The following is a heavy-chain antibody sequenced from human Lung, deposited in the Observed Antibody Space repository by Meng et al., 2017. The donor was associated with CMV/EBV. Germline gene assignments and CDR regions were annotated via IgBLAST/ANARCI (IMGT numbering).Heavy chain of an antibody. CDR2: ISGSGGST. J-gene: IGHJ4*02. Sequence: GESLKISCAASGFTFSSYGMSWVRQAPGKGLEWVSAISGSGGSTYYADSVKGRFTISRDNSKNSLYLQMNSLRAEDTAVYYCAKDAPIVVVPAAIIPSNDWGQGTLVTVSS. CDR3: AKDAPIVVVPAAIIPSND. D-gene: IGHD2-2*01. CDR1: GFTFSSYG. V-gene: IGHV3-23*01.